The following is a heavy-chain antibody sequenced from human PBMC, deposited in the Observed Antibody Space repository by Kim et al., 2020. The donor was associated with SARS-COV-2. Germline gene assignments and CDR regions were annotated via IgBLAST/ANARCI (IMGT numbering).Heavy chain of an antibody. J-gene: IGHJ4*02. CDR3: ARDLTMIVVVIGYYFDY. CDR1: GFTFSSYA. V-gene: IGHV3-30*04. D-gene: IGHD3-22*01. CDR2: ISYDGSNK. Sequence: GGSLRLSCAASGFTFSSYAMHWVRQAPGKGLEWVAVISYDGSNKYYADSVKGRFTISRDNSKNTLYLQMNSLRAEDTAVYYCARDLTMIVVVIGYYFDYWGQGTLVTVSS.